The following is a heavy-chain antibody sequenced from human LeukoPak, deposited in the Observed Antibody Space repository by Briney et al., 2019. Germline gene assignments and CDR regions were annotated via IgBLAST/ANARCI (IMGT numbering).Heavy chain of an antibody. CDR3: AKVRGTYSSGYFFDY. CDR1: GFTFDNYA. J-gene: IGHJ4*02. CDR2: ISWNSGYI. Sequence: GGSLRLSCAASGFTFDNYAMHWVRQAPGKGLEWLSIISWNSGYIGYADSVKGRFTISIDNAKKSLDLQMNSLRAEDTAFYYCAKVRGTYSSGYFFDYWGQGTLVTVSS. D-gene: IGHD6-19*01. V-gene: IGHV3-9*01.